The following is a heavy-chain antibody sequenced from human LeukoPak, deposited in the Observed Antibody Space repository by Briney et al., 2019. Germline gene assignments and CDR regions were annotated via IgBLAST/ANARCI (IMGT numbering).Heavy chain of an antibody. CDR2: IGSTTSNI. CDR3: ARDPLDY. V-gene: IGHV3-48*02. CDR1: GFTFSSYS. J-gene: IGHJ4*02. Sequence: GGSLRLSCAASGFTFSSYSMNWVRQAPGKGLECISYIGSTTSNIYYADSVKGRFTISRDNAKNSLYLQMSSPRDEDTAVYYCARDPLDYWGQGILVTVSS.